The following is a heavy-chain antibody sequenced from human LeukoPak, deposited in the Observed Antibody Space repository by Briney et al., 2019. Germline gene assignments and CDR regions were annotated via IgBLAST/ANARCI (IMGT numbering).Heavy chain of an antibody. D-gene: IGHD6-19*01. CDR2: IRSDGSDK. CDR1: GFTFIIYG. CDR3: AKDNSGWSYGY. Sequence: HSGGSLRLSCATSGFTFIIYGMHWVRQAPGKGLEWVAFIRSDGSDKYYADSVKGRFTISRDNSKNTLYLQMNSLGTEDTAVYYCAKDNSGWSYGYWGQGTLVTVSS. J-gene: IGHJ4*02. V-gene: IGHV3-30*02.